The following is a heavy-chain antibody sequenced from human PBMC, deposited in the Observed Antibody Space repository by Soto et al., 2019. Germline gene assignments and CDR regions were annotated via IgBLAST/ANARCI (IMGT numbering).Heavy chain of an antibody. CDR3: ARGRGYSYGLDP. CDR2: ISYRGST. CDR1: GDSISSNNNY. Sequence: QVQLQESGPGLVKPSQTLSLTCTVSGDSISSNNNYWSWIRQPPGGGLEWIGFISYRGSTSYSPSLKYRVAISLDKPKTQFSLSLSSVSAADTAVYYCARGRGYSYGLDPWGQGTLVTVSS. J-gene: IGHJ5*02. D-gene: IGHD5-18*01. V-gene: IGHV4-30-4*01.